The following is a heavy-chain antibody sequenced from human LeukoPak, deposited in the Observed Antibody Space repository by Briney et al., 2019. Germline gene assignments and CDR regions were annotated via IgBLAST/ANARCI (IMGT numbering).Heavy chain of an antibody. D-gene: IGHD1-26*01. V-gene: IGHV3-66*03. J-gene: IGHJ5*02. CDR2: IYSDNT. CDR1: GFTVSSNS. CDR3: ARGRIVEGTFDP. Sequence: PGGSLRLSCTVSGFTVSSNSMSWVRQAPGKGLEWVSFIYSDNTHYSDSVKGRFTISRDNSKNTLYLQMNSLRAEDTAVYYCARGRIVEGTFDPWGQGTLVTVSS.